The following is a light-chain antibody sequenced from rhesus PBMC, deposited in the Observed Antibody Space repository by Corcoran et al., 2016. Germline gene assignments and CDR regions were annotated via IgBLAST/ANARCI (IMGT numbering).Light chain of an antibody. CDR2: DAS. V-gene: IGKV1-38*01. J-gene: IGKJ4*01. CDR1: QGISSY. CDR3: QQRNSYPLT. Sequence: DIQLTQSPSSLSASVGDRVTITCRASQGISSYLAWYQQKPGKAPKLLIYDASTLQSGVPSRFSGKGSWTDFTLTICSLQPEDFAVIYCQQRNSYPLTFGGGTKVEIK.